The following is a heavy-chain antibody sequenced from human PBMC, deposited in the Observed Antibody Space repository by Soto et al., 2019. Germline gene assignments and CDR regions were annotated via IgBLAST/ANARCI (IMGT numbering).Heavy chain of an antibody. D-gene: IGHD3-10*01. CDR2: IYYSGST. J-gene: IGHJ4*02. CDR1: GGSIGSISSFY. CDR3: ARGDYYGRSDY. V-gene: IGHV4-59*01. Sequence: PSETLSLTCTVSGGSIGSISSFYWSWIRRPPGKGLEWIGYIYYSGSTSYSPSLKSRVTISLDTSKNQFSLKLRSVIAADTAVYYCARGDYYGRSDYWGQGTLVTVSS.